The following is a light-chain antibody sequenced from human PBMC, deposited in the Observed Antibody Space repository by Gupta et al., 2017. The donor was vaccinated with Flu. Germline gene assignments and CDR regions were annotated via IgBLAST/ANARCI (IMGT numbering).Light chain of an antibody. CDR2: SAS. V-gene: IGKV1-9*01. J-gene: IGKJ2*01. Sequence: DIQLTQSPSFLSASVGDRVTITCRASQDLNDYLAWYQQKPGKAPEVLIYSASTLVSGVPSRFSGSGSGTEFTLTINSLQPEDFATYSCQQLNSYPYTFGQGTKLEI. CDR1: QDLNDY. CDR3: QQLNSYPYT.